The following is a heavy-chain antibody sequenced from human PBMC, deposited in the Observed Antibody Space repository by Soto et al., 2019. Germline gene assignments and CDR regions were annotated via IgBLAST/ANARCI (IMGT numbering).Heavy chain of an antibody. Sequence: GGSLRLPGAGCRFTFGSYEMPSVRHAPGKGREWLPFTSYAGSINYYADSVKGRFTMSRDNSKNLLCLQMNSLRTEDTAVYFCVRRSTVSYYAVDVWGQGTSVTAS. CDR2: TSYAGSIN. CDR1: RFTFGSYE. D-gene: IGHD4-17*01. CDR3: VRRSTVSYYAVDV. J-gene: IGHJ6*02. V-gene: IGHV3-30*04.